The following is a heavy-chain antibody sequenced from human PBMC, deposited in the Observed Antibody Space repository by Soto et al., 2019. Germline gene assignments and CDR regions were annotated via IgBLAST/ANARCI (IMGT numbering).Heavy chain of an antibody. V-gene: IGHV1-8*01. J-gene: IGHJ6*02. CDR2: MNPNSGNT. Sequence: ASVKVSCKASGYTFTSYDINWVRQATGQGLEWMGWMNPNSGNTGYAQKFQGRVTMTRNTSISTAYMELSSLRSEDTAVYYCARWGVVVTPNYYYYYGMDVWGQGTTVTVSS. CDR1: GYTFTSYD. D-gene: IGHD2-21*02. CDR3: ARWGVVVTPNYYYYYGMDV.